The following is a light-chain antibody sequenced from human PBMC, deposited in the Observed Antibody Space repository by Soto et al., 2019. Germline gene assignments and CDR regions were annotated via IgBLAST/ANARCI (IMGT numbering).Light chain of an antibody. J-gene: IGKJ3*01. V-gene: IGKV3-20*01. CDR2: GAS. Sequence: EIVLTQSPGTLSLSPGERATLSCRASQSVSSSYLAWYQQKPGQAPRLLIYGASSRAIGIPDRFSGSGSGTDFTLTISRLEPEDFAVYYCQQYGSSPRAFGPGTKVDIQ. CDR1: QSVSSSY. CDR3: QQYGSSPRA.